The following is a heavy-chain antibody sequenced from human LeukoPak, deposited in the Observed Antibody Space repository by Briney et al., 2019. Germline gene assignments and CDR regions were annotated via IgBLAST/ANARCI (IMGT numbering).Heavy chain of an antibody. Sequence: GGSLRLSCAASGLTFSSYSMNWVRQAPGKGLEWVSSISSSSSYICYADSVKGRFTISRDNAKNSLYLQMNSLRAEDTAVYYCARENYHYYGMDVWGQGTTVTVSS. CDR2: ISSSSSYI. V-gene: IGHV3-21*01. CDR1: GLTFSSYS. CDR3: ARENYHYYGMDV. J-gene: IGHJ6*02.